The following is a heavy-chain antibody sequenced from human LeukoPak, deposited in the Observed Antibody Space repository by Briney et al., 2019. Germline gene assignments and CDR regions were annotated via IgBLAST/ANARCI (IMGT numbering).Heavy chain of an antibody. V-gene: IGHV3-9*01. CDR1: GFTFHNFA. CDR2: IDSTSGNS. CDR3: ARDRVDQFVYGGVFDS. J-gene: IGHJ4*02. Sequence: GRSLRLSCEASGFTFHNFAMHWVRQRPGKGPEWVSGIDSTSGNSDYAASVKGRCTISRDNAKNSLYLQMTSLKPDDTAFYYCARDRVDQFVYGGVFDSWGQGTLVTVSS. D-gene: IGHD1-14*01.